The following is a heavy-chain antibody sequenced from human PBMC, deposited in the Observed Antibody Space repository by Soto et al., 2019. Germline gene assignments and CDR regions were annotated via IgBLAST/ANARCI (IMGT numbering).Heavy chain of an antibody. CDR3: AKDASRTSGWYYFDY. V-gene: IGHV3-23*01. D-gene: IGHD6-19*01. Sequence: EVQLLESGGGLVQPGGSLRLSCAASGFTFSILAMGWVRQAPGKGLEWVSVIDYTGGTTYYTDSVKGRFIISRDNSKKMLYLQMNSLRAEDTAVYYCAKDASRTSGWYYFDYWVQGALVTVSS. CDR2: IDYTGGTT. CDR1: GFTFSILA. J-gene: IGHJ4*02.